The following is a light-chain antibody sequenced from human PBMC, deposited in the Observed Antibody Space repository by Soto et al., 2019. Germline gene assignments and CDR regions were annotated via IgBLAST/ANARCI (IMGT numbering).Light chain of an antibody. CDR2: EGS. CDR3: CSYAGSSTCV. CDR1: SSDVGSYNL. V-gene: IGLV2-23*01. J-gene: IGLJ2*01. Sequence: QSVLTQPASVSGSPGQSITISCTGTSSDVGSYNLVSLYQQHPGKAPKLMIYEGSKRPSGVSYRFSGSKSGNTASLTISGLQAEDEADYYCCSYAGSSTCVFGGGTKVTVL.